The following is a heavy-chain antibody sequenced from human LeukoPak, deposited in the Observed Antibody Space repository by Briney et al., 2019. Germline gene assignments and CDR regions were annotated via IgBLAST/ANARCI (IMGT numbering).Heavy chain of an antibody. CDR1: GFTFSNYG. D-gene: IGHD6-25*01. CDR2: IDGGGVNT. Sequence: GGSLRLSCAGSGFTFSNYGMSWVRQAPGKGLEWVSAIDGGGVNTLYADSVKGRFTISRDNSRNTVYLQMNSLSAEDTAIYYCAKRSARPKPFDCWGQGTLVTVSS. V-gene: IGHV3-23*01. CDR3: AKRSARPKPFDC. J-gene: IGHJ4*02.